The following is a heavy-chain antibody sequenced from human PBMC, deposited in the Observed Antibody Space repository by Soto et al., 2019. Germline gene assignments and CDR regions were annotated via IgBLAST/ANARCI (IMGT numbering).Heavy chain of an antibody. J-gene: IGHJ4*02. CDR2: ISGSGGST. D-gene: IGHD3-22*01. CDR1: GFTFSSYA. CDR3: AKAPAYDSSGYYDY. V-gene: IGHV3-23*01. Sequence: PGGSLRLSCAASGFTFSSYAMSWVRQAPGKGLEWVSAISGSGGSTYYADSVKGRFTISRDNSKNTLYLQINSLRAEDTAVYYCAKAPAYDSSGYYDYWGQGTLVTVS.